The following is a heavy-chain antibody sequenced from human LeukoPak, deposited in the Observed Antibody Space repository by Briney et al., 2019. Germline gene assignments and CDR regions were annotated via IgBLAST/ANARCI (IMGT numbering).Heavy chain of an antibody. CDR3: ATDFGAARPYWV. J-gene: IGHJ4*02. CDR2: VDPEDGET. CDR1: GYTFTDYY. Sequence: ASVKVSCKASGYTFTDYYMHWVQQAPGKGLEWMGRVDPEDGETIYAEKFQGRVTITADTSTDTAYMELSSLRSEDTAVYYCATDFGAARPYWVWGQGTLVTVSS. D-gene: IGHD6-6*01. V-gene: IGHV1-69-2*01.